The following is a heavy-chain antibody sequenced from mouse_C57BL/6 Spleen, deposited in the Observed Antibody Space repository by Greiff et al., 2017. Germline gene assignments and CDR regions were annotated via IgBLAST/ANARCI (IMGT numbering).Heavy chain of an antibody. D-gene: IGHD2-3*01. Sequence: VQLQQSGPELVKPGASVKISCKASGYTFTDYYMNWVKQSHGKSLEWIGDINPNNGGTSYNQKFKGKAPLTVDKSSRTAYMELRSLTSEDSAVYYCAKGYDPYAMDYWGQGTSLTVSS. CDR1: GYTFTDYY. V-gene: IGHV1-26*01. J-gene: IGHJ4*01. CDR2: INPNNGGT. CDR3: AKGYDPYAMDY.